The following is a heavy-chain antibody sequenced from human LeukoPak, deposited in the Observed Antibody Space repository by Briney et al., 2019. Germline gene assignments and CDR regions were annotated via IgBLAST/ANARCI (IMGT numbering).Heavy chain of an antibody. CDR1: GGSISSGGYS. Sequence: SETLSLTCAVSGGSISSGGYSWSWIRQPPGKGLEWIGYIYHSGSTYYNPSLKSRVTISVDTSKNQFSLKLSSVTAADTAVYYCARDDSRVAAFDYWGQGTLVTVSS. CDR2: IYHSGST. J-gene: IGHJ4*02. V-gene: IGHV4-30-2*05. D-gene: IGHD6-13*01. CDR3: ARDDSRVAAFDY.